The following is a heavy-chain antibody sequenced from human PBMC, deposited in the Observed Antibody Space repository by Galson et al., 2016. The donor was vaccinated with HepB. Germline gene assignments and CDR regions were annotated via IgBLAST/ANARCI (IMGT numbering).Heavy chain of an antibody. CDR2: IHHNAIT. J-gene: IGHJ4*02. V-gene: IGHV4-59*01. D-gene: IGHD3-16*02. Sequence: ETLSLTCTVSGGSISSDYWSWIRQPPGKGLEWIGYIHHNAITDYNPSLESRVIISVDMSKNQFSLKLNSVTAADTAVYYCARSSREFSVLRDYFFDYWGQGVLVTVSS. CDR3: ARSSREFSVLRDYFFDY. CDR1: GGSISSDY.